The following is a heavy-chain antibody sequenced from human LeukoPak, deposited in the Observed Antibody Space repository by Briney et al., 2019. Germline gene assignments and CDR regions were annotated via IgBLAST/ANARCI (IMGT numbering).Heavy chain of an antibody. V-gene: IGHV6-1*01. CDR1: GDSVSSNNAA. Sequence: SQTLSLTCAISGDSVSSNNAAWNWIRQSPSRGFEWLGRTYFRSKWYNDYVASVKSRITVNPDTSKNHFSLQLSSVTPEDTAVYYCARTYGGNRDYWGQGTLVTVSS. CDR3: ARTYGGNRDY. CDR2: TYFRSKWYN. D-gene: IGHD4-23*01. J-gene: IGHJ4*02.